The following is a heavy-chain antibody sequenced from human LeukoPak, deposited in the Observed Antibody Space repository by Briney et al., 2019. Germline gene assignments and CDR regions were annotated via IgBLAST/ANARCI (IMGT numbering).Heavy chain of an antibody. Sequence: GGSLRLSCAASGFTFSSYEMNWVRQAPGKGLEWVSYISSSCSTIYYADSVKGRFTISRDNAKNSLYLQMNSLRAEDTAVYYCAELGITMIGGVWGKGSTVTISS. J-gene: IGHJ6*04. CDR2: ISSSCSTI. V-gene: IGHV3-48*03. D-gene: IGHD3-10*02. CDR3: AELGITMIGGV. CDR1: GFTFSSYE.